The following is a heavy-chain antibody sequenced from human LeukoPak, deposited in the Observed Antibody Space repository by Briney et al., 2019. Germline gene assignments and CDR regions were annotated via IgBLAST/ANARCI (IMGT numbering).Heavy chain of an antibody. V-gene: IGHV4-39*01. Sequence: SETLSLTCTVSGGSFSSSSYYWGWIRQPSGKGLEWVGNIYYNGNTYYNPSLKSRVTISVDTSKNQFSLKLSSVTAADTAVYYCARHSGYSYGYWYFDLWGRGTLVTVSS. J-gene: IGHJ2*01. D-gene: IGHD5-18*01. CDR3: ARHSGYSYGYWYFDL. CDR2: IYYNGNT. CDR1: GGSFSSSSYY.